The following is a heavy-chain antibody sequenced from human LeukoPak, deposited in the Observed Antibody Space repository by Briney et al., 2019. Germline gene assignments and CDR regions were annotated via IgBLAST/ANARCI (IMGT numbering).Heavy chain of an antibody. CDR1: GYSFTSYW. J-gene: IGHJ6*02. V-gene: IGHV5-51*01. D-gene: IGHD2-2*01. Sequence: GESLQISCKGSGYSFTSYWIGWVRQMPGKGLEWMGIIYPGDSDTRYSPSFQGQVTISADKSISTAYLQWSSLKASDTAMYYCARLAGYCSSTSCPPGGEYYYYGMDVWGQGTTVTVSS. CDR2: IYPGDSDT. CDR3: ARLAGYCSSTSCPPGGEYYYYGMDV.